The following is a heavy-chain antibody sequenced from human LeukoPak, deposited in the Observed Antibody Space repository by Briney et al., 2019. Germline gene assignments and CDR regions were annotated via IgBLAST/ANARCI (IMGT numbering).Heavy chain of an antibody. D-gene: IGHD5-24*01. CDR3: ASRRDGYNRPFDY. Sequence: PSETLSLTCAVSGGSISSGGYSWSWIRQPPGKGLEWIGYIYHSGSTYYNPSLKSRVTISVDTSKNQFSLKLSSVTAADTAVYYCASRRDGYNRPFDYWGQGTLVTVSS. CDR2: IYHSGST. J-gene: IGHJ4*02. CDR1: GGSISSGGYS. V-gene: IGHV4-30-2*01.